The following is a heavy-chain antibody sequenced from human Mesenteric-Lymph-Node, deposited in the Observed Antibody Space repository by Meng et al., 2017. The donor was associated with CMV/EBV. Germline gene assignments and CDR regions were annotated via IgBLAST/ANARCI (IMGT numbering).Heavy chain of an antibody. CDR3: TATIFGVVMY. V-gene: IGHV3-73*01. D-gene: IGHD3-3*01. CDR1: GFTFSGSA. J-gene: IGHJ4*02. CDR2: IRSKANSYAT. Sequence: CAAAGFTFSGSAMHWVRQASGKGLEWVGRIRSKANSYATAYAASVKGRFTISRDDSKNTAYLQMNSLKTEDTAVYYCTATIFGVVMYWGQGTLVTVSS.